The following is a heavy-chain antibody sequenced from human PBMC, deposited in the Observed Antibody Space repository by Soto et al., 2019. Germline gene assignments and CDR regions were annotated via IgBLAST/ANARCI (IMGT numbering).Heavy chain of an antibody. CDR1: GFTFGNYG. CDR2: ISSSSRRT. Sequence: PGGSQRLSCEPAGFTFGNYGMGWVRQAPGKGLYWVSGISSSSRRTYYADSVRGRFTISRDNSKNTLYLQMDTLRADATAVYYCAKVANSGVLIEYFDYWGQGCLVTVSS. V-gene: IGHV3-23*01. J-gene: IGHJ4*02. CDR3: AKVANSGVLIEYFDY. D-gene: IGHD3-3*01.